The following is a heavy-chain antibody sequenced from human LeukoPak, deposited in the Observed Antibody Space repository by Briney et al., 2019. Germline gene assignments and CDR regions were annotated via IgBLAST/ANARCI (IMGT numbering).Heavy chain of an antibody. V-gene: IGHV3-30*03. D-gene: IGHD3-3*01. Sequence: LSLTCAVSGGSISSSNWWSWVRQAPGKGLEWVVVISYDGTNKYYADSVKGRFTISRDNSKNTLYLQMNSLRAEDTAVYYCARLFGVVIPLDYWGQGTLVTVSS. CDR1: GGSISSSN. CDR3: ARLFGVVIPLDY. J-gene: IGHJ4*02. CDR2: ISYDGTNK.